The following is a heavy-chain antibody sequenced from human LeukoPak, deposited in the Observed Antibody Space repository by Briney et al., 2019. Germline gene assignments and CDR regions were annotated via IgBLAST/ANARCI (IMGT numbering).Heavy chain of an antibody. CDR2: IYYSGST. CDR3: ARLALGGPFDY. Sequence: SETLSLTCTVSGGSISSYYWSWIRQPPGKGLEWIGYIYYSGSTNYNPSLKCRVTISVDTSKNQFSLKLSSVTAADTAVYYCARLALGGPFDYWGQGTLVTVSS. V-gene: IGHV4-59*08. CDR1: GGSISSYY. J-gene: IGHJ4*02. D-gene: IGHD3-16*01.